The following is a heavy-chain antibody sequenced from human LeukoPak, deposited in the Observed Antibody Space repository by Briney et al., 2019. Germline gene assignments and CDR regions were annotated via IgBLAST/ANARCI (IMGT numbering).Heavy chain of an antibody. J-gene: IGHJ6*03. Sequence: PSETLSLTCAVSGYSVSSGYYWGWIRQPPGKGLEWIANIYHRGNTYYNPSLKSRLTMSVDTSKNQFSLKLSSMTVADTAVYYCARRRRNYYYYYMDVWGKGTTVTVSS. CDR1: GYSVSSGYY. CDR2: IYHRGNT. V-gene: IGHV4-38-2*01. CDR3: ARRRRNYYYYYMDV.